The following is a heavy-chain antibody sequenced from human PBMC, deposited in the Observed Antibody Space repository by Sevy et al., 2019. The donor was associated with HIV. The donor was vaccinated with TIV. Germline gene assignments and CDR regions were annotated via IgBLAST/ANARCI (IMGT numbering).Heavy chain of an antibody. Sequence: SEILSLTCAVHGGSFSGYYWNWIRQPPGKGLEWIGEINHSGSTNYNTSLKSRVTISVDTSKNQFSLKLSSVTAADTAVYYCARSPPIVVVPGAPSWFDPWGQGTLVTVSS. V-gene: IGHV4-34*01. CDR1: GGSFSGYY. D-gene: IGHD2-2*01. CDR3: ARSPPIVVVPGAPSWFDP. CDR2: INHSGST. J-gene: IGHJ5*02.